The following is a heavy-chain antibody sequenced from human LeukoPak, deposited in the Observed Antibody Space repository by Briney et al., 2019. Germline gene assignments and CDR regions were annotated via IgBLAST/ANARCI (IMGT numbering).Heavy chain of an antibody. D-gene: IGHD3-3*01. CDR2: ISSSGSTI. Sequence: GGSLRLSCAAPGYTFSDYYMSWIRQAPGKGLGCVSYISSSGSTIYYADSVKGRFTISRDNAKNSLYLQMNSLRAEDTAVYYCARVSFGVVTPAFDYWGQGTLVTVSS. J-gene: IGHJ4*02. V-gene: IGHV3-11*04. CDR3: ARVSFGVVTPAFDY. CDR1: GYTFSDYY.